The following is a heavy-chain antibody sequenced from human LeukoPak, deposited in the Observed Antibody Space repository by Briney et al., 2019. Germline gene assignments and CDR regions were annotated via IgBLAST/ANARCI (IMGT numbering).Heavy chain of an antibody. D-gene: IGHD6-13*01. CDR2: INPNSGGT. Sequence: GASVKVSCKASGYTFTGYYIHWVRQAPGQGLEWMGWINPNSGGTNYAQKFQGWVTMTRDTSISTAYMELSRLRSDDTAVYYCARVGGSSWYGGNYFDYWGQGTLVTVSS. CDR3: ARVGGSSWYGGNYFDY. V-gene: IGHV1-2*04. CDR1: GYTFTGYY. J-gene: IGHJ4*02.